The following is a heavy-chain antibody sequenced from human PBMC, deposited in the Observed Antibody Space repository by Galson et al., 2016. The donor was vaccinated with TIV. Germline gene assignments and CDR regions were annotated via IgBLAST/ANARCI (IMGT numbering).Heavy chain of an antibody. Sequence: SCAASGFTFSDYYMSWIRQAPGKGLEWVSYIGSSGRIIYYADSVRGRFTISRDNAKSSLYLQMNSLRVEDTAVYYCARDCSSTNCYTDPIYFDSWGQGALVTVSS. D-gene: IGHD2-2*02. CDR3: ARDCSSTNCYTDPIYFDS. V-gene: IGHV3-11*01. CDR1: GFTFSDYY. J-gene: IGHJ4*02. CDR2: IGSSGRII.